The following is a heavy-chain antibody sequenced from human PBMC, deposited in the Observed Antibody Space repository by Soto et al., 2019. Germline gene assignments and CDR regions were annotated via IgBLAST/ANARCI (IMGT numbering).Heavy chain of an antibody. CDR2: ISYDGSNK. CDR3: ASVMGYFDY. V-gene: IGHV3-30-3*01. J-gene: IGHJ4*02. CDR1: GFTFSSYA. Sequence: PWGSLRLSCAASGFTFSSYAMHWVRQAPGKGLEWVAVISYDGSNKYYSDSVKGRFTISRDNSKNTLYLQMNSLRAEDTAVYYCASVMGYFDYWGQGTLVTVSS. D-gene: IGHD2-21*01.